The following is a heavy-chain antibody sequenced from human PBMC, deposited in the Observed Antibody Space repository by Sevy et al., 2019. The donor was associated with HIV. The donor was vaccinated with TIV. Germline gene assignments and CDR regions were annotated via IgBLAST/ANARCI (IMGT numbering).Heavy chain of an antibody. CDR1: GFTFSSYA. Sequence: GGSLRLSCAASGFTFSSYAMSWVRQAPGKGLEWVGRIKSKGGGGTIDYAAPVKGRFSISRDDSKNTLYLQMNSLKIEDTALYYCTWDHDYYYGMNVWGQGTTVTVSS. CDR2: IKSKGGGGTI. CDR3: TWDHDYYYGMNV. J-gene: IGHJ6*02. V-gene: IGHV3-15*01. D-gene: IGHD1-26*01.